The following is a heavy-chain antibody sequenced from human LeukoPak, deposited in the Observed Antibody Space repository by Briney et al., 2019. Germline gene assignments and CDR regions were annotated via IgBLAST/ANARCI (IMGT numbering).Heavy chain of an antibody. D-gene: IGHD6-13*01. Sequence: ASVKVSCKASGYTFTSYGISWVRQAPGQGLEWMGWISAYNGNTNYAQKLQGRVTMTTDTSTSTAYMELRSLRSDDTAVYYCARDGSSWPTYYYYYYMDVWGKGTTVTVSS. CDR3: ARDGSSWPTYYYYYYMDV. V-gene: IGHV1-18*01. CDR2: ISAYNGNT. CDR1: GYTFTSYG. J-gene: IGHJ6*03.